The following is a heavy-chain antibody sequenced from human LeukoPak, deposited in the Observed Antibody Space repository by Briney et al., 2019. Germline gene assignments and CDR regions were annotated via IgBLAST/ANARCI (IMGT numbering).Heavy chain of an antibody. V-gene: IGHV3-30-3*01. CDR2: ISYDGSNK. J-gene: IGHJ3*02. CDR1: GFTFSSYA. Sequence: PGGSLRLSCAASGFTFSSYAMHWVRQAPGKGLEWVAVISYDGSNKYYADSVKGRFTISRDYSKNTLYLQMNSLRAEDTAVYYCARGISRERWLQSVGHPDAFDIWGQGTMVTVSS. D-gene: IGHD5-24*01. CDR3: ARGISRERWLQSVGHPDAFDI.